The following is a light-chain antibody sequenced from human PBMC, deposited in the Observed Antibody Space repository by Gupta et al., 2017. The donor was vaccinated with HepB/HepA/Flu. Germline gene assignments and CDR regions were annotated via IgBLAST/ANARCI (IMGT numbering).Light chain of an antibody. CDR3: QAWDSSTVV. Sequence: YELTQPPSVSVSPGQTASITCSGDKLGDKYACWYQQKPGQSPVLVIYQDSKRPSGIPARFSGSNSGNTATLTIGGTQAMDEADYYCQAWDSSTVVFGGGTKLTVL. J-gene: IGLJ2*01. CDR2: QDS. CDR1: KLGDKY. V-gene: IGLV3-1*01.